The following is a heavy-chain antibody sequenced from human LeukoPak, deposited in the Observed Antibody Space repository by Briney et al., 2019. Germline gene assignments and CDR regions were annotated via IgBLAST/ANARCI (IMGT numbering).Heavy chain of an antibody. J-gene: IGHJ4*02. CDR3: AREPTSTATLSVD. D-gene: IGHD5/OR15-5a*01. CDR1: GYTFTSYY. V-gene: IGHV1-46*01. CDR2: INPSGGST. Sequence: VASVKVSCKASGYTFTSYYMHWVRQAPGQGLEWMGIINPSGGSTSDAQKFQGRVTMTRDTSTSTVYMELSSLRSEDTAVYYCAREPTSTATLSVDWGQGTLVTVSS.